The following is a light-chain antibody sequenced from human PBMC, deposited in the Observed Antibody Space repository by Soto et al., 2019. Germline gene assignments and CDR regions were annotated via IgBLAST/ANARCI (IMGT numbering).Light chain of an antibody. Sequence: DIQMTQSPSTLSASVGDRVTITCRANQSISSWLAWYQQKPGKAPKLLIYDASSLESGVPSRFSGSGSGTEFTLTISILQPDDFATYYCQQYNTYSPKTFGQGTKVDIK. CDR1: QSISSW. V-gene: IGKV1-5*01. J-gene: IGKJ1*01. CDR2: DAS. CDR3: QQYNTYSPKT.